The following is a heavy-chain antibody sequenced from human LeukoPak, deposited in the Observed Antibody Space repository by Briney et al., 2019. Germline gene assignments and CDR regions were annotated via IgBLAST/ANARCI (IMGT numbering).Heavy chain of an antibody. J-gene: IGHJ4*02. Sequence: ASVKVSCKASGGTFSSYAISWVRQAPGQGLEWMGGIIPIFGTANYAQKFQGRVTITADESTSTAYMELSSLRSEDTAVYYCAREAQNYCSSTSCYNFDYWGQGTLVTVSS. D-gene: IGHD2-2*01. CDR2: IIPIFGTA. CDR1: GGTFSSYA. V-gene: IGHV1-69*13. CDR3: AREAQNYCSSTSCYNFDY.